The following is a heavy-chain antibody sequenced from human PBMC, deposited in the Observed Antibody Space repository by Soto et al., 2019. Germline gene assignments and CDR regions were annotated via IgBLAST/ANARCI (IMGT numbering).Heavy chain of an antibody. J-gene: IGHJ3*02. Sequence: PGGSLRISCAASGFTFHNYAMSWVRQAPGKGLEWVSSINGPGDDTYYADSVKGRFTISVDTSKNQLSLKLSSVTAADTAVYYCARSEKQQLVFWRVFDIWGQGTMVTVSS. CDR1: GFTFHNYA. CDR2: INGPGDDT. CDR3: ARSEKQQLVFWRVFDI. V-gene: IGHV3-23*01. D-gene: IGHD6-13*01.